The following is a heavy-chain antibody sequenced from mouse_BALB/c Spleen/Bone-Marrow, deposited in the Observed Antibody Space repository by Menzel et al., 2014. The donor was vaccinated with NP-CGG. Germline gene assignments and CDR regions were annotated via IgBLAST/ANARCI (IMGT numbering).Heavy chain of an antibody. D-gene: IGHD4-1*01. J-gene: IGHJ4*01. CDR2: IDPANGNT. CDR1: GFNIKDTY. Sequence: VQLQQSGAELVKPGASVKLSCTASGFNIKDTYMHWVKQRPEQGLEWIGRIDPANGNTTYDPKFQGKATITADTSSNTAYLQLSRLTSEDTAVYYCARWEYYAMDYWGQGTSVTVSS. V-gene: IGHV14-3*02. CDR3: ARWEYYAMDY.